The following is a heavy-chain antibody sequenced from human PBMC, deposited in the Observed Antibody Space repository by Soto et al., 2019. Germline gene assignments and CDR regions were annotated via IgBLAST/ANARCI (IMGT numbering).Heavy chain of an antibody. Sequence: EVQLLESGGGFVQPGGSLRLSCAASGFIFSNYAMTWVRQAPGKGLEWVSAITSTGSRTYYADSVKGRFTISRDNSKNTLYLQINSLTDEDTAVYYCAKGAEGYVVSSLDYWGQGTLVTVS. CDR2: ITSTGSRT. D-gene: IGHD5-12*01. CDR3: AKGAEGYVVSSLDY. CDR1: GFIFSNYA. V-gene: IGHV3-23*01. J-gene: IGHJ4*02.